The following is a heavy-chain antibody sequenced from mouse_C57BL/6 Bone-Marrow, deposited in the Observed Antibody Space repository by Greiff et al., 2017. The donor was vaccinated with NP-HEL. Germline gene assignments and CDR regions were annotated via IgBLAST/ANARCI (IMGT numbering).Heavy chain of an antibody. V-gene: IGHV5-4*01. CDR2: ISDGGSYT. Sequence: EVLLVESGGGLVKPGGSLKLSCAASGFTFSSYAMSWVRQTPEKRLEWVATISDGGSYTYYPDNVKGRFTISRDNAKNNLYLQMSHLKSEDTAMYYCAAKGCLSWFAYWGQGTLVTVSS. CDR1: GFTFSSYA. CDR3: AAKGCLSWFAY. J-gene: IGHJ3*01.